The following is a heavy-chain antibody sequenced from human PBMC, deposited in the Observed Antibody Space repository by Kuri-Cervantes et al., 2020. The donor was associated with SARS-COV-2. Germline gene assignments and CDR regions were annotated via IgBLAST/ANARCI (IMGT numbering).Heavy chain of an antibody. V-gene: IGHV4-31*02. CDR2: IYYSGST. D-gene: IGHD6-13*01. Sequence: SCTVSGGSISSGDYYWSWIRQPPGKGLEWIGYIYYSGSTYYNPSLKSRVTISVDTSKNQFSLKLSSVTAADTAVYYCARDPWGIAAALNAFDIWGQGTMVTVSS. J-gene: IGHJ3*02. CDR1: GGSISSGDYY. CDR3: ARDPWGIAAALNAFDI.